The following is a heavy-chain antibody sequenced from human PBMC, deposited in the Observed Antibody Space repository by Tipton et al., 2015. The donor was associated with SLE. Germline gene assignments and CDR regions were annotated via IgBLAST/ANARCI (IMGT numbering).Heavy chain of an antibody. V-gene: IGHV3-64*01. D-gene: IGHD1-26*01. Sequence: SLRLSCAASGFDFSSYSMHWVRQTPGKGLEYVSAISNNGGNPYYANSVKGRFTISRDDSKNMLYLQMGSLRDEDMGVYYCARRATTNSYDYWSRGTPVTVSS. J-gene: IGHJ4*02. CDR2: ISNNGGNP. CDR3: ARRATTNSYDY. CDR1: GFDFSSYS.